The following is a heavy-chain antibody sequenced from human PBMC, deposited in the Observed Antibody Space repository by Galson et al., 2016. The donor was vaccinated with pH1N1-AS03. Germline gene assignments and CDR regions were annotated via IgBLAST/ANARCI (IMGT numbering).Heavy chain of an antibody. D-gene: IGHD5-18*01. V-gene: IGHV3-21*01. Sequence: SLRLSCAASGFTFSHYSMNWVRQAPGKGLEWVSSISGSSSYIYYADSVKGRFTISRDNSKNTLYLQMNGLRAEDKAIHYCANPRATGTTMVTRLDYWGQGILVTVSS. CDR2: ISGSSSYI. CDR3: ANPRATGTTMVTRLDY. J-gene: IGHJ4*02. CDR1: GFTFSHYS.